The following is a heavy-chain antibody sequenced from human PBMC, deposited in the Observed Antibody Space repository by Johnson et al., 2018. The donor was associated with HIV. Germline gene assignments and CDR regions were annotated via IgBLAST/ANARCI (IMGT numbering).Heavy chain of an antibody. CDR2: ISYDGSKK. V-gene: IGHV3-30*04. D-gene: IGHD4-23*01. CDR3: ASGEDYGGNYVAFDI. CDR1: GFTFNNYA. J-gene: IGHJ3*02. Sequence: QVQLVESGGGVVQPGGSLRLSCAASGFTFNNYAMHWVRQAPGKGLEWVAVISYDGSKKYYADSVKGRFTISRDNSKNTLYLQMKSLRTEDTAVYYCASGEDYGGNYVAFDICGQGTMVTVSS.